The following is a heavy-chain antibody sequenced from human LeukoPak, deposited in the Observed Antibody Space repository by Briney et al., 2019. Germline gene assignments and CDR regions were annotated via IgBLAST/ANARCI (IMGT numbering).Heavy chain of an antibody. CDR2: ISGSGGST. CDR3: ARRVTYYYDSSARFDP. CDR1: GFTFSSYG. V-gene: IGHV3-23*01. Sequence: GGSLRLSCAASGFTFSSYGMSWVRQAPGKGLEWVSAISGSGGSTYYADSVKGRFTISRDNSKNTLYLQMNSLRAEDTAVYYCARRVTYYYDSSARFDPWGQGTLVTVSS. J-gene: IGHJ5*02. D-gene: IGHD3-22*01.